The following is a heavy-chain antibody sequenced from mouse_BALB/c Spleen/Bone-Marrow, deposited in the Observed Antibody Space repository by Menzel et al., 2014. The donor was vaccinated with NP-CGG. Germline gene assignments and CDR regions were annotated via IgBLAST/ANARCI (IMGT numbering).Heavy chain of an antibody. D-gene: IGHD1-1*01. J-gene: IGHJ3*01. CDR1: GYSITSDYA. V-gene: IGHV3-2*02. CDR2: ISYSGNT. CDR3: ARTHYYGSSYPY. Sequence: EVHLVESGPGLVKPSQSLSLICTVTGYSITSDYAWNWIRQFPGNKLEWMGYISYSGNTRYNPSLKGRISISRDTSKNQFFLQLNSVTTEDTATYYCARTHYYGSSYPYWGQGTLVTVSA.